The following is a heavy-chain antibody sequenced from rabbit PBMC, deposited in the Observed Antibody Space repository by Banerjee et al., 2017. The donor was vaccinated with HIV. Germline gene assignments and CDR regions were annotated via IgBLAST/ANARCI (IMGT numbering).Heavy chain of an antibody. D-gene: IGHD7-1*01. CDR3: ARDGYAGYGYPNL. J-gene: IGHJ4*01. V-gene: IGHV1S40*01. Sequence: KGLEWIGCIYTGIGSTVYATWAKGRFTISRTSSTTVALQMTSLTAADTATYFCARDGYAGYGYPNLWGPGTLVTVS. CDR2: IYTGIGST.